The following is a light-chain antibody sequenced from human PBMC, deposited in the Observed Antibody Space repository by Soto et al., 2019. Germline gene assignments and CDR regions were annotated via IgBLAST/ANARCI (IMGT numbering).Light chain of an antibody. CDR2: DVS. CDR3: TSYTSSRTYV. CDR1: SNDVGAYNY. J-gene: IGLJ1*01. V-gene: IGLV2-14*03. Sequence: QSALTQPASVSGSPGQSITVSCTGTSNDVGAYNYVSWYQQHPGTAPKLMIYDVSNRPSGVSNRFSGSKSGHTASLTISGLQAEVEADYYCTSYTSSRTYVFGTGSKLTV.